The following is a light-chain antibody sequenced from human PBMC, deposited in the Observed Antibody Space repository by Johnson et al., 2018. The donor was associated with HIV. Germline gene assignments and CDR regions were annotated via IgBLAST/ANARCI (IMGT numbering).Light chain of an antibody. CDR2: DNN. V-gene: IGLV1-51*01. J-gene: IGLJ1*01. CDR1: SSNIGNNY. Sequence: QPVLTQPPSVSAATGQKVTISCSGSSSNIGNNYVSWYQQVPGAAPKLLIYDNNRRPSGIPDRFSGSKSGTSATLGITGLQTGDEADYYCGTWDSSLSASYVFGTGTKVTVL. CDR3: GTWDSSLSASYV.